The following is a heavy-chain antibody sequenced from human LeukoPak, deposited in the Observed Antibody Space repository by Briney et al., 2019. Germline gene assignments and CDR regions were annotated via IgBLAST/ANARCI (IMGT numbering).Heavy chain of an antibody. D-gene: IGHD2-2*01. V-gene: IGHV4-39*01. CDR2: IYYSGST. CDR1: GGSIRTSYYY. J-gene: IGHJ4*02. Sequence: SETLSLICTVSGGSIRTSYYYWGWIRQPPGEGLEWIGSIYYSGSTYYNPSLKSRVTISVDTSKNQFSLKLSSVTAADTAVYYCARRPSSTSYFDYWGQGTLVTVSS. CDR3: ARRPSSTSYFDY.